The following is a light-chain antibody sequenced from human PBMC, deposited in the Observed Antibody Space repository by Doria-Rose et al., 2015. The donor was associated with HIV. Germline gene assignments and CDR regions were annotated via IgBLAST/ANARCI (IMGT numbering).Light chain of an antibody. CDR1: QRVKSSY. Sequence: TQSPGTLSLSPGERATLSCRASQRVKSSYLAWYQHKPGRAPRLLIYDASTRATGIPDRFSGSGSGTDFTLTISRLEPEDVAVYYCQQYGTSRGTFGQGTRLEIK. CDR2: DAS. V-gene: IGKV3-20*01. CDR3: QQYGTSRGT. J-gene: IGKJ5*01.